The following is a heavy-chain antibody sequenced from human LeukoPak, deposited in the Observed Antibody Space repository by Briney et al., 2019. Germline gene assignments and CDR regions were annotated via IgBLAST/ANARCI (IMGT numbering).Heavy chain of an antibody. CDR3: ARDVSPYYDSSGYYDNWFDP. CDR1: GYTFTSYY. D-gene: IGHD3-22*01. V-gene: IGHV1-46*01. Sequence: ASVKVSCKASGYTFTSYYMHWVRQAPGQGLEWMGIINPSGGSTSYAQKFQGRVTITRDTSTSTVYMELSSLRSEDTAVYYCARDVSPYYDSSGYYDNWFDPWGQGTLVTVSS. J-gene: IGHJ5*02. CDR2: INPSGGST.